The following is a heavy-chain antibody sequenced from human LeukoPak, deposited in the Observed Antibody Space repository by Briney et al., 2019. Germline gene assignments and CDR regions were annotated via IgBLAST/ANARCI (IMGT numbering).Heavy chain of an antibody. CDR3: AKDRPIQYSSSFLDSYYGMDV. CDR1: GFIFSSYA. D-gene: IGHD6-13*01. Sequence: GGSLILSCAASGFIFSSYAMSLFRQAAGEGLEWVSAISGSGGSTYYADSVKDRSTISRDNSKTTLYLQMNSLRAEDTAVYYCAKDRPIQYSSSFLDSYYGMDVWGQGTTVTVSS. J-gene: IGHJ6*02. V-gene: IGHV3-23*01. CDR2: ISGSGGST.